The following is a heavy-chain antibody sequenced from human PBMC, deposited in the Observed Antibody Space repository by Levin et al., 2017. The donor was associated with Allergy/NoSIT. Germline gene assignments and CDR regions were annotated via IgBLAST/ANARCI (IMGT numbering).Heavy chain of an antibody. D-gene: IGHD6-13*01. CDR3: ARDGVRQQLVGLYYYYGMDV. Sequence: GESLKISCKASGYTFTSYGISWVRQAPGQGLEWMGWISAYNGNTNYAQKLQGRVTMTTDTSTSTAYMELRSLRSGDTAVYYCARDGVRQQLVGLYYYYGMDVWGQGTTVTVSS. J-gene: IGHJ6*02. CDR1: GYTFTSYG. V-gene: IGHV1-18*01. CDR2: ISAYNGNT.